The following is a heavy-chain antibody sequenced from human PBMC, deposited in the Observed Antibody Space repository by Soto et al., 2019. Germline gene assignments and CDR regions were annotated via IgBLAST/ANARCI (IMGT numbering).Heavy chain of an antibody. CDR2: TYYRSKWYN. V-gene: IGHV6-1*01. J-gene: IGHJ4*02. CDR3: ARAEGRSAWTTSSFDY. D-gene: IGHD6-19*01. Sequence: SQTLSLTCAISGDSVSSNSAAWNWIRQSPSRGLEWLGRTYYRSKWYNDYAVSVKSRITINPDTSKNQFSLQLNSVTPEDTAVYYCARAEGRSAWTTSSFDYWGQGTLVTVSS. CDR1: GDSVSSNSAA.